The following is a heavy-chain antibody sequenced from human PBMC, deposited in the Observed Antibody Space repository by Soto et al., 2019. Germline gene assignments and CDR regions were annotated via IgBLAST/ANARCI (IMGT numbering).Heavy chain of an antibody. CDR3: ARDPPPMDV. V-gene: IGHV1-18*01. CDR1: GYTXTXXX. Sequence: QVQLVQSGAEVKKPGASVKVSCKASGYTXTXXXXXXXXXXXGQGLEWMGWFSAYNGNTNYAQKLQGRVTMTTDTXXXXAXXXLXXXXXXDXAVYYCARDPPPMDVWGQGTTVTVSS. CDR2: FSAYNGNT. J-gene: IGHJ6*02.